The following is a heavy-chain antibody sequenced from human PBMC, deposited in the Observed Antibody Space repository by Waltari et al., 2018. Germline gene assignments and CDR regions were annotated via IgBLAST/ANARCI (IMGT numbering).Heavy chain of an antibody. V-gene: IGHV1-69-2*01. J-gene: IGHJ3*02. CDR2: VDPEDGET. CDR1: GYTFTDYY. Sequence: EVQLVQSGAEVKKPGATVKISCKASGYTFTDYYMHWVQQAPGKGLEWMGRVDPEDGETIYAEKFQGRVTITRNTSISTAYMELSSLRSEDTAVYYCARDWGPTRWLQFGAFDIWGQGTMVTVSS. D-gene: IGHD5-12*01. CDR3: ARDWGPTRWLQFGAFDI.